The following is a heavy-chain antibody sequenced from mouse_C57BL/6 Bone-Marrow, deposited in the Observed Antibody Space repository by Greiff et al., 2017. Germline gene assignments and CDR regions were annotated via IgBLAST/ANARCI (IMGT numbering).Heavy chain of an antibody. CDR2: IYPRSGNT. CDR3: ARWRCSMDY. V-gene: IGHV1-81*01. J-gene: IGHJ4*01. CDR1: GYTFTSYG. Sequence: VQRVESGAELARPGASVKLSCKASGYTFTSYGISWVKQRTGQGLEWIGEIYPRSGNTYYNEKFKGKATLTADKSSSTAYMELRSLTSEDSAVYFCARWRCSMDYWGQGTSVTVSS.